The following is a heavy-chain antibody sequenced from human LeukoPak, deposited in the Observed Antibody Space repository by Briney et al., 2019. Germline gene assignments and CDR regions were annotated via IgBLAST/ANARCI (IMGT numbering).Heavy chain of an antibody. V-gene: IGHV3-21*01. CDR3: ARNVGYCSSTSCYGYMDV. J-gene: IGHJ6*03. D-gene: IGHD2-2*01. Sequence: GGSLRFSCAASGFTFSSYSMNWVRQAPGKGLEWVSSISSSSSYIYYADSVKGRFTISRDNAKNSLYLQMNSLRAEDTAVYYCARNVGYCSSTSCYGYMDVWGKGTTVTVSS. CDR2: ISSSSSYI. CDR1: GFTFSSYS.